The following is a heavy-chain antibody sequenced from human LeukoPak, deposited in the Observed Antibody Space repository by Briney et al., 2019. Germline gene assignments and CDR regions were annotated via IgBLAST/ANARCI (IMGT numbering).Heavy chain of an antibody. D-gene: IGHD4-17*01. V-gene: IGHV1-18*01. CDR1: GYTFTSYG. Sequence: GASGKVSCKASGYTFTSYGISWVRQAPGQGLECMGWINPYNGNTNYEPKVQGTVTMTTDTSTSTAYLELRSLRSDDTAIYYCAREIYGRFDYWGQGTLVTVSS. J-gene: IGHJ4*02. CDR3: AREIYGRFDY. CDR2: INPYNGNT.